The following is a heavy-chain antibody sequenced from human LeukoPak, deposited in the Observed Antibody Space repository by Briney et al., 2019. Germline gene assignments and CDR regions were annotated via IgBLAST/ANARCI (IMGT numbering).Heavy chain of an antibody. D-gene: IGHD4-17*01. J-gene: IGHJ4*02. Sequence: GGSLRLSCTASGFTFNSYAMSWVRQAPGKGLEWVSGISGNSGSTSYADSVKGRFTISRDNSKNTLYLQMNSLRAEDTAVYYCAKGRSSTAVTPLLHYWGQGSLVTVSS. CDR3: AKGRSSTAVTPLLHY. V-gene: IGHV3-23*01. CDR1: GFTFNSYA. CDR2: ISGNSGST.